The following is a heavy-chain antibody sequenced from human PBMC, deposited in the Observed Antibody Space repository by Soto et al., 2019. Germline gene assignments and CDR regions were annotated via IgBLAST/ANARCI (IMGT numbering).Heavy chain of an antibody. V-gene: IGHV3-11*01. J-gene: IGHJ3*02. CDR3: ARDSGPPRDAFDI. Sequence: GGSLRLACAASGFTFSDYYMSWIRQAPGKGREWGSYISSSGSTIYYADSVKGRFTNSRDNAKNSLYLQMNSLRAEDTAVYYCARDSGPPRDAFDIWGQGTMVTVSS. CDR2: ISSSGSTI. CDR1: GFTFSDYY.